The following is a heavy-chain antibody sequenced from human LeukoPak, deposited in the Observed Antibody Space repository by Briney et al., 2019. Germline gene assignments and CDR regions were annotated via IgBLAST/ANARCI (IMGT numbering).Heavy chain of an antibody. J-gene: IGHJ3*02. Sequence: GESLKISCKGSGYSFATYWIGWVRQMPGKGLEWMGIVYPGDSDTRYSPSFQGQVTISADKSISTAYLQWSSLKASDTAMYYCARQRRNGGIAASNDAFDIWGQGTMVTASS. D-gene: IGHD6-13*01. CDR2: VYPGDSDT. CDR3: ARQRRNGGIAASNDAFDI. V-gene: IGHV5-51*01. CDR1: GYSFATYW.